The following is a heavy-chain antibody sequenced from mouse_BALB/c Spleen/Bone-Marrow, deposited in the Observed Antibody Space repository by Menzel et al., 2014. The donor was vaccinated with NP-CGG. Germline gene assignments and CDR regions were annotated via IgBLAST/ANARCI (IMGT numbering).Heavy chain of an antibody. V-gene: IGHV1-4*01. CDR1: GYTFDYYT. D-gene: IGHD2-2*01. J-gene: IGHJ3*01. Sequence: VQLQESGAELARPGASVKMSCKASGYTFDYYTVQWVKQRPGQGLEWIGYINPSSGYTNYNQKFKDKATLTADKSSSTAYMRLSSLTSEDSAVYYCAREVYGSWFAYWGQGTLVTVSA. CDR2: INPSSGYT. CDR3: AREVYGSWFAY.